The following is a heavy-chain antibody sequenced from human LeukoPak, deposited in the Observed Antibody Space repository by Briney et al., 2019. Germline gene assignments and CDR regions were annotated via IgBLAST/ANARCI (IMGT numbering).Heavy chain of an antibody. V-gene: IGHV3-7*01. D-gene: IGHD4-17*01. Sequence: GESLRLSCAASRFTFSSYWMNWVRQAPGKGLEWVALINPDGSQTNYVNSVKGRLTISRDNAENSLYLQMNSLGAEDTAVYYCARDLGYGALDPWGQGTLVTVSS. J-gene: IGHJ5*02. CDR2: INPDGSQT. CDR3: ARDLGYGALDP. CDR1: RFTFSSYW.